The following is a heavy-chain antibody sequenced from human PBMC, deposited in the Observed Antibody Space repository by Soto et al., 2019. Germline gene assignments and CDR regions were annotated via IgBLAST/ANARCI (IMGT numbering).Heavy chain of an antibody. CDR2: ISYDGSNK. CDR1: GFTFSSYA. Sequence: GGSLRLSCAASGFTFSSYAMHWVRQAPGKGLEWVAVISYDGSNKYYADSVKGRFTISRDNSKNTLYLQMNSLRAEDTAVYYCARGPSTLYSSGWFHDYWGQGTLVTVSS. CDR3: ARGPSTLYSSGWFHDY. V-gene: IGHV3-30-3*01. J-gene: IGHJ4*02. D-gene: IGHD6-19*01.